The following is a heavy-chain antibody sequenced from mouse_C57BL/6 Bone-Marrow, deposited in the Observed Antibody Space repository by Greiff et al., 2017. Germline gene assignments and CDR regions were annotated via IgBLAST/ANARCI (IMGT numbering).Heavy chain of an antibody. J-gene: IGHJ2*01. CDR1: GFNIKDDY. CDR2: IAPENGDT. CDR3: TPLYYYGSSYDY. V-gene: IGHV14-4*01. Sequence: EVQLQQSGAELVRPGASVKLSCTASGFNIKDDYMHWVKQRPEQGLEWIGWIAPENGDTEYASKFQGKATITADTSSNTAYLQLSRLTSEDTGLYYCTPLYYYGSSYDYWGQGTTLTVSS. D-gene: IGHD1-1*01.